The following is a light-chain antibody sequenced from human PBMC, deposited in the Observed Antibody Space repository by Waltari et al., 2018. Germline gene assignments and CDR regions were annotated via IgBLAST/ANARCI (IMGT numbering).Light chain of an antibody. Sequence: QSALTQPPSASGSPGQSVTISCTGTGSDVGGYNYVSWYQQHPGKAPKLMIYEVSKRPAWVPERCSGSKAGYTASLTVSGLQSDDEADYYCRSYAGSFPYGFGTGTKVTV. V-gene: IGLV2-8*01. CDR1: GSDVGGYNY. CDR3: RSYAGSFPYG. CDR2: EVS. J-gene: IGLJ1*01.